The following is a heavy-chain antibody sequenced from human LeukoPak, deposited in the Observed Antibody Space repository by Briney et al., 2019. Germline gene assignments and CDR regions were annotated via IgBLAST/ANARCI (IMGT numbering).Heavy chain of an antibody. CDR1: GXSFTDYW. V-gene: IGHV5-51*01. D-gene: IGHD1-26*01. J-gene: IGHJ1*01. CDR2: IYPGDSDT. Sequence: GESLKISCEVSGXSFTDYWIGWVRQMPGKGLEWMGIIYPGDSDTRYSPSFQGQVTISADKSITTAYLQWSSLKASDTAMYYCARPGSSGSYSGWGQGTLVTVSS. CDR3: ARPGSSGSYSG.